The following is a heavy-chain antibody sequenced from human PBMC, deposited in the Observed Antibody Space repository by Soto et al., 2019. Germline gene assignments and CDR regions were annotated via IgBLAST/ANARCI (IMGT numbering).Heavy chain of an antibody. J-gene: IGHJ5*02. Sequence: ASVKVSRKASGYTFTSYDINWVSQATGQGLEWMGWMNANSGNTGYAQKLQGRVTMTRNTSTSTAYMELRSLRSDDTAVYYCARDLHPDYGVYHRSNWFDPWAREPWSPSPQ. CDR2: MNANSGNT. V-gene: IGHV1-8*01. CDR3: ARDLHPDYGVYHRSNWFDP. CDR1: GYTFTSYD. D-gene: IGHD4-17*01.